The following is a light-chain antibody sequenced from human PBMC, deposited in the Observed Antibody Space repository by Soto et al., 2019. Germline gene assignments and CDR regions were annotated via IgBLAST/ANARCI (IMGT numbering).Light chain of an antibody. CDR2: DVS. Sequence: EIVLPQSPGTLSLSPGERATLSCSASQSVSNNYLAWYQQKPGQAPRLLIYDVSNRAAGIPTRFSGGGSGTDFTLTISNVEPEDFAVYYCQQRSDWPWTFGQGTKVDIK. V-gene: IGKV3-11*01. CDR3: QQRSDWPWT. CDR1: QSVSNNY. J-gene: IGKJ1*01.